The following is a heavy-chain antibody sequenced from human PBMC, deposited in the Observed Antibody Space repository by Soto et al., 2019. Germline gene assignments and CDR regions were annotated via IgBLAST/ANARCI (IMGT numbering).Heavy chain of an antibody. Sequence: QVHLVQSGAEVKKPGSSVRVSCKTSGYTFSNYAITWVRQAPGQGLEWMGWINTGSGYTNYAQDRVTMTKDASTYTAYLEGTSLRSDDTAIYYWARDRVYTGGSDAAYWGQGTLVTVSS. CDR1: GYTFSNYA. V-gene: IGHV1-18*01. CDR3: ARDRVYTGGSDAAY. CDR2: INTGSGYT. J-gene: IGHJ4*02. D-gene: IGHD7-27*01.